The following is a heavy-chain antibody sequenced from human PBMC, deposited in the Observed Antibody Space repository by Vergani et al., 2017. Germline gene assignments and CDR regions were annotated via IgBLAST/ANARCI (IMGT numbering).Heavy chain of an antibody. D-gene: IGHD6-13*01. V-gene: IGHV3-23*04. J-gene: IGHJ3*02. Sequence: EVQLVESGGGLVQPGGSLRLSCAASGFTFSSYAMSWVRQAPGKGLEWVSAISGSGGSTYYADSVKGRFTISRDNSKNTLYLQMNSLRAEDTAVYYCAKDSMKDSSSWYSYTSGAFDIWGQGTMVTVSS. CDR3: AKDSMKDSSSWYSYTSGAFDI. CDR2: ISGSGGST. CDR1: GFTFSSYA.